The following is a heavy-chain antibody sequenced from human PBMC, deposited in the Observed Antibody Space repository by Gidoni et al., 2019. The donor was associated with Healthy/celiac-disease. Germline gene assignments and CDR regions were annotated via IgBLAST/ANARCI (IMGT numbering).Heavy chain of an antibody. CDR2: ISGSGGST. CDR1: GLTFSSYA. Sequence: EVQLLESGGGLVQPGGSLRLSCAASGLTFSSYAMSWVRQAPGKGLEWVSAISGSGGSTYYADSVKGRFTISRDNSKNTLYLQMNSLRAEDTAVYYCAKDRFGELEEARTWGQGTLVTVSS. D-gene: IGHD1-1*01. J-gene: IGHJ4*02. CDR3: AKDRFGELEEART. V-gene: IGHV3-23*01.